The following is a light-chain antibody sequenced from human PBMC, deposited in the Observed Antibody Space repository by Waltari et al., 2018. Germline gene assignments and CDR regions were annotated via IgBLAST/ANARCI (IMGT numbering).Light chain of an antibody. CDR2: EVI. V-gene: IGLV2-8*01. Sequence: QSALTQPPSASGSPGQSVTISCTGTSSDVGGYNYVSWYQQHPGKAPKLIIYEVIRRPSGVPDRFSGSKSGNTASRTVSGLQAEDEADYYCSSYAGSNDYVFGTGTKVTVL. J-gene: IGLJ1*01. CDR3: SSYAGSNDYV. CDR1: SSDVGGYNY.